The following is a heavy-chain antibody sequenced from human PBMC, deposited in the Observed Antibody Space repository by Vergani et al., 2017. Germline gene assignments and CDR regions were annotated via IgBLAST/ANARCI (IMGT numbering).Heavy chain of an antibody. V-gene: IGHV3-30-3*01. CDR3: ARDPGYSSSWYYFDY. D-gene: IGHD6-13*01. CDR1: GFTFSSYA. J-gene: IGHJ4*02. Sequence: QVQLVESGGGVVQPGRSLRLSCAASGFTFSSYAMHWVRQAPGKGLEWVAVISYDGSNKYYADSVKGRFTISRDNSKNTLYLQMNSLRAEDTAVYYCARDPGYSSSWYYFDYWGLGTLVTVSS. CDR2: ISYDGSNK.